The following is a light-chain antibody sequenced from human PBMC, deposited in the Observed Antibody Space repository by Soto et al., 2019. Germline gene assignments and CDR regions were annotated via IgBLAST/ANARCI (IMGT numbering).Light chain of an antibody. J-gene: IGKJ5*01. CDR1: QDISHY. Sequence: DIPLTQSPSFLSASIGDRVTITCRASQDISHYLAWYQQKPGEAPKLLIYAASTLESGVPSRFRGSGSGTEFTLTISSLQPEDFATYYCQQRNTYPRITFGQGKRLEIK. CDR3: QQRNTYPRIT. CDR2: AAS. V-gene: IGKV1-9*01.